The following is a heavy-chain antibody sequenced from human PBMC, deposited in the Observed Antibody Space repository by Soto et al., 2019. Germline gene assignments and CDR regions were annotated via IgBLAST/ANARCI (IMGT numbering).Heavy chain of an antibody. D-gene: IGHD6-19*01. CDR3: ARVRSPGAVNWFDP. V-gene: IGHV4-59*01. J-gene: IGHJ5*02. Sequence: SETLSLTCTVSGGSISSYYWSWIRQPPGKGLEWIGYIYYSGSTNYNPSLKSRVTISVDTSKNQFSLKLSSVTAADTAVYYCARVRSPGAVNWFDPWGQGTLVTVSS. CDR2: IYYSGST. CDR1: GGSISSYY.